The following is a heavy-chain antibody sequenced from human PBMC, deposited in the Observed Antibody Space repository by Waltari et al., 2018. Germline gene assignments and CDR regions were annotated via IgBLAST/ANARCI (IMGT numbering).Heavy chain of an antibody. CDR3: ARTIAAADDAFDI. CDR1: GYTFTSYD. V-gene: IGHV1-8*03. D-gene: IGHD6-13*01. CDR2: MNPNSGNT. Sequence: QVQLVQSGAEVKKPGASVKVSCKASGYTFTSYDINWVRQATGQGLEWMGWMNPNSGNTGYSQKFQGRVTSTRNTSISTAYMELSSLRSEDTAVYYCARTIAAADDAFDIWGQGTMVTVSS. J-gene: IGHJ3*02.